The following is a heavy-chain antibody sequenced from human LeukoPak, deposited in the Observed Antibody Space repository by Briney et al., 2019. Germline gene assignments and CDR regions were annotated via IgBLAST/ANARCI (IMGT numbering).Heavy chain of an antibody. V-gene: IGHV3-23*01. J-gene: IGHJ5*02. Sequence: GGTLRLSCAASGSTFSSYAMSWVRQAPGKGLEWVSGISGRDSTTYYADSVKGRFTISRENSKNTLYLQMNSLRAEDTAVYYCATSGGSYWSWGQGTLVTVSS. CDR3: ATSGGSYWS. D-gene: IGHD1-26*01. CDR2: ISGRDSTT. CDR1: GSTFSSYA.